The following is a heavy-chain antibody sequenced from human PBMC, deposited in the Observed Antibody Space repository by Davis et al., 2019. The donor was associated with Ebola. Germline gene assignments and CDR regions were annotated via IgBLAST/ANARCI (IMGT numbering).Heavy chain of an antibody. J-gene: IGHJ4*02. V-gene: IGHV3-23*01. CDR3: AKGGYFDSLEIDS. CDR2: ISGSGDTT. D-gene: IGHD3-9*01. CDR1: GFTFSNAW. Sequence: GGSLRLSCAASGFTFSNAWMSWVRQAPGKGLEWVSIISGSGDTTYYGDSVKGRFTISRDNSKNTLYLQMNSLRAEDTAVYYCAKGGYFDSLEIDSWGQGTLVTVSS.